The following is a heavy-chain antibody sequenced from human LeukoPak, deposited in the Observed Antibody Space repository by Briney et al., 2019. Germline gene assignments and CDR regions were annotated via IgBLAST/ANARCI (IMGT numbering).Heavy chain of an antibody. CDR2: ISYDGSNK. V-gene: IGHV3-30-3*01. J-gene: IGHJ4*02. CDR1: GSTFSSYA. D-gene: IGHD6-13*01. CDR3: ARSVQQLAHYFDY. Sequence: PGRSLTLACAASGSTFSSYAMHWVRQAPGKGLEWVAVISYDGSNKYYADSVKGRFTISRDNSKNTLYLQMNSLRAEDTAVYYCARSVQQLAHYFDYWGQGTLVTVSS.